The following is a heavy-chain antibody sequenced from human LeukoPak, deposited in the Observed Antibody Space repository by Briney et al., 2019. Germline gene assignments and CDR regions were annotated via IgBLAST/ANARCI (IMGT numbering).Heavy chain of an antibody. D-gene: IGHD6-19*01. J-gene: IGHJ3*02. CDR1: GFTVSSNY. Sequence: PGGSLRLSCAASGFTVSSNYMSWVRQAPGKGLEWVSVIYSGGSTYYADSVKGRFTISRDNSKNTLYLQMNSLRAEDTAVYYCATSSGKPKGAFDIWGQGTMVTVSS. CDR3: ATSSGKPKGAFDI. V-gene: IGHV3-66*01. CDR2: IYSGGST.